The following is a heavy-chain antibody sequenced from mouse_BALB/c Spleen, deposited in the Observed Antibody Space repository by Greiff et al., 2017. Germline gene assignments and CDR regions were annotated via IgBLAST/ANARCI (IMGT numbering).Heavy chain of an antibody. CDR3: ARRTHYAMDY. CDR2: ISSGGSYT. Sequence: EVMLVESGGDLVKPGGSLKLSCAASGFTFSSYGMSWVRQTPDKRLEWVATISSGGSYTYYPDSVKGRFTISRDNAKNTLYLQMSSLKSEDTAMYYCARRTHYAMDYWGQGTSVTVSS. CDR1: GFTFSSYG. V-gene: IGHV5-6*02. J-gene: IGHJ4*01.